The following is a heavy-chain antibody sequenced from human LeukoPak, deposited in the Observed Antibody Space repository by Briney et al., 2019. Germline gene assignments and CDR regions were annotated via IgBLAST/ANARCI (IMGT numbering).Heavy chain of an antibody. D-gene: IGHD3-3*01. CDR3: APYDFWSGYGGS. V-gene: IGHV3-74*01. CDR2: INSDGSST. CDR1: GFTFSSYW. J-gene: IGHJ5*02. Sequence: GGSLRLSCAASGFTFSSYWMHWVRQAPGKGLVWVSRINSDGSSTNYADFVKGRFTISRDNAKNTLYLQMNSLRVKDTAVYYCAPYDFWSGYGGSWGQGTLVTVSS.